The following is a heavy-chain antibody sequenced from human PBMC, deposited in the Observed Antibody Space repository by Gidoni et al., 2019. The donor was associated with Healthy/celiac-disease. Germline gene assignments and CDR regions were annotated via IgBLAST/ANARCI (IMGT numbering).Heavy chain of an antibody. V-gene: IGHV3-23*01. J-gene: IGHJ3*02. D-gene: IGHD1-26*01. CDR2: ISGSGGST. CDR1: GFTFSSYA. Sequence: EVQLLESGGGLVQPGGSLRLSCAASGFTFSSYAMSWVRQAPGKGLDGVSAISGSGGSTYYADSVKGRFTISRDNSKNTLYLQMNSLRAEDTAVYYCAKTGWYSGSQDAFDIWGQGTMVTVSS. CDR3: AKTGWYSGSQDAFDI.